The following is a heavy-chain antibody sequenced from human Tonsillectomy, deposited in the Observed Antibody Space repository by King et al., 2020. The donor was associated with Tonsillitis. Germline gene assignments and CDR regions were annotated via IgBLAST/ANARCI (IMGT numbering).Heavy chain of an antibody. D-gene: IGHD3-22*01. Sequence: VQLVESGGGLVQPGRSLRLSCTASGFTFGDYAMSWVRQAPGKGLEWVGFLRSEAYGGTTEYAASVKGRFTISRDDSKSIAYLQMNSLKIEDTAVYYCVPIPDSSGFFYTGSYFDYWGQGLLVTVTS. J-gene: IGHJ4*02. CDR3: VPIPDSSGFFYTGSYFDY. V-gene: IGHV3-49*04. CDR2: LRSEAYGGTT. CDR1: GFTFGDYA.